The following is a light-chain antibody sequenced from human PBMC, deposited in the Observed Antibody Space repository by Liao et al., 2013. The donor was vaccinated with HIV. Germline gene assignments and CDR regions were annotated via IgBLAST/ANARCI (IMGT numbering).Light chain of an antibody. J-gene: IGLJ2*01. Sequence: SFDLTQPPSVSVSPGQTASITCSGDELGDKYVCWYQQKPGQAPTLVIYENYKRASGIPERFSGSSSGTTVTLTISGVQAEDEADYYCQSADSSDTYVVFGGGTKLTVL. CDR1: ELGDKY. CDR2: ENY. CDR3: QSADSSDTYVV. V-gene: IGLV3-25*03.